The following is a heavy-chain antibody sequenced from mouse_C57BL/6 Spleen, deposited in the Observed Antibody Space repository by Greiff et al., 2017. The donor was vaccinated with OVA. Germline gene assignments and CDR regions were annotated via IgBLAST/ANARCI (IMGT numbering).Heavy chain of an antibody. CDR1: GYTFTDYY. CDR2: INPYNGGT. J-gene: IGHJ2*01. D-gene: IGHD2-10*02. CDR3: SSPRSHPSFDY. V-gene: IGHV1-19*01. Sequence: EVQLQQSGPVLVKPGASVKMSCKASGYTFTDYYMNWVKQSHGKSLEWIGVINPYNGGTSYNQKFKGKAILTVDKSSSTAYMELNSLTSQDSAVYYCSSPRSHPSFDYWGQGTTLTVSS.